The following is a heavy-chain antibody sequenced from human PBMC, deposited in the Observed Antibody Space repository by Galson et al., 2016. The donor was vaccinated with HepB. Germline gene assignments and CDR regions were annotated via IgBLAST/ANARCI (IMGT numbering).Heavy chain of an antibody. J-gene: IGHJ4*02. V-gene: IGHV3-21*01. CDR2: ISSSGRDI. CDR3: ARDSGDWDSGYYRSFDY. CDR1: GFTLKDYN. D-gene: IGHD4-17*01. Sequence: SLRLSCAVSGFTLKDYNINWVRQAPGKGLEWVSYISSSGRDIQYAGTVKGRFTSSRDNAKNSLLLQMNSLRVEDTAVYYCARDSGDWDSGYYRSFDYWGQGGRVTVSS.